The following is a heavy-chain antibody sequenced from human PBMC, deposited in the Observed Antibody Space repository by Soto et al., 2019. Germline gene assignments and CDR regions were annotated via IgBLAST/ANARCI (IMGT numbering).Heavy chain of an antibody. D-gene: IGHD3-3*02. J-gene: IGHJ5*02. CDR2: LYFTGIT. CDR3: AAKVSMAADERRSFPFDP. CDR1: GGSITNNNFY. V-gene: IGHV4-39*01. Sequence: SETLSLTFTVSGGSITNNNFYWGCIRQTPWKGLEWLLSLYFTGITFYNPSLKIRSTLSVDTSKNQFSLKLSSVTVADTAVYFCAAKVSMAADERRSFPFDPWGQGTLVTVSS.